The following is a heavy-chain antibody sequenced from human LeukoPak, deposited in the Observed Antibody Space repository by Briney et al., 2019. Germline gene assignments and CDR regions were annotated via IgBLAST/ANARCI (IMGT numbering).Heavy chain of an antibody. CDR2: IYTSGST. V-gene: IGHV4-61*02. CDR1: GGSISSGSYY. CDR3: ASRRHYYMDV. Sequence: SQTLSPTCTVSGGSISSGSYYWSWIRQPAGKGLEWIGRIYTSGSTNYNPSLKSRVTISVDTSKNQFSLKLSSVTAADTAVYYCASRRHYYMDVWGKGTTVTVSS. J-gene: IGHJ6*03.